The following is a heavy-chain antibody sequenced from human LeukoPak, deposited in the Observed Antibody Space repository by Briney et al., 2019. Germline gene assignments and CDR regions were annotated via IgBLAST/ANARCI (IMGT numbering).Heavy chain of an antibody. Sequence: SETLSLTCTVSGXXXXXYXXSXIXXXXXXXXXXIGYIYYSGSTNYNPSLKSRVTISVDTSKNQFSLKLSSVTAADTAVYYCARYDSSSAGFDFWGQGTLVTVSS. CDR2: IYYSGST. CDR3: ARYDSSSAGFDF. CDR1: GXXXXXYX. J-gene: IGHJ4*02. V-gene: IGHV4-59*01. D-gene: IGHD3-22*01.